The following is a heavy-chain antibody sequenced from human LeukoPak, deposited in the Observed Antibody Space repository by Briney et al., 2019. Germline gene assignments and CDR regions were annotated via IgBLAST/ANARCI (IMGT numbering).Heavy chain of an antibody. V-gene: IGHV3-23*01. CDR3: AKDIVVVVAATLDY. D-gene: IGHD2-15*01. J-gene: IGHJ4*02. CDR2: ISGRGIST. Sequence: GGSLRLSCVASGFTFSTYAMSWVRQAPGKGLEWVSFISGRGISTYYADSVKGRFTISRDNSKNTLYLQMNSLRAEDTAVYYCAKDIVVVVAATLDYWGQGTLVTVSS. CDR1: GFTFSTYA.